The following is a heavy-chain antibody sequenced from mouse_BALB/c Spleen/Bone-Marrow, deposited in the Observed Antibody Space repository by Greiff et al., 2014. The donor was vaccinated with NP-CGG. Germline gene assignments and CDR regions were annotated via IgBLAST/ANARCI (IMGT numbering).Heavy chain of an antibody. V-gene: IGHV1-9*01. CDR1: GYTFSSYW. D-gene: IGHD2-3*01. J-gene: IGHJ3*01. CDR3: ARGGYDTSIFAY. Sequence: QVQLQQSGAELMKPGASVKISCKATGYTFSSYWIEWVSQRPGHGLEWIGEILPGSGTTHYNEKFKDKATFTADTSSNTAYMQLSSLTSEDSAVYYCARGGYDTSIFAYWGQGTLVTVSA. CDR2: ILPGSGTT.